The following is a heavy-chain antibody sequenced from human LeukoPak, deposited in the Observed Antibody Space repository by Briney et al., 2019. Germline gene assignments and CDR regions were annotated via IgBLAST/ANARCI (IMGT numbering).Heavy chain of an antibody. CDR2: ISSRSNYT. J-gene: IGHJ4*02. V-gene: IGHV3-11*06. D-gene: IGHD6-6*01. CDR1: GFTFSDDY. Sequence: PGGSLRLSCAASGFTFSDDYMSWIRQAPGKGLEWVSYISSRSNYTNYADSVKGRSTISRDNAKHSLYLQMNSLRAEDTAVYYCARGEEYSSSSGPVDYWGQGTLVTVSS. CDR3: ARGEEYSSSSGPVDY.